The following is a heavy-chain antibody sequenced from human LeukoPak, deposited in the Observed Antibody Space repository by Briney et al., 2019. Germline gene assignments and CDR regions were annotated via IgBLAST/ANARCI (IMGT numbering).Heavy chain of an antibody. J-gene: IGHJ4*02. V-gene: IGHV4-34*01. D-gene: IGHD3-22*01. Sequence: PSETLSLTCAVYGGSFSGYYWSWIRQPPGKGLEWTGEINHSGSTNYNPSLKSRVTISVDTSKNQFSLKLSSVTAADTAVYYCARRVVKRYYYDSSGYYTHFDDWGQGTLVTVSS. CDR3: ARRVVKRYYYDSSGYYTHFDD. CDR2: INHSGST. CDR1: GGSFSGYY.